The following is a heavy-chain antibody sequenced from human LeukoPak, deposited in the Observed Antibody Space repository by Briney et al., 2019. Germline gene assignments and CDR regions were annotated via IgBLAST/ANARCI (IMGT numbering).Heavy chain of an antibody. CDR2: TYYRSKWYN. V-gene: IGHV6-1*01. CDR3: KADLPLMDV. CDR1: XSVSSXSAA. Sequence: XSVSSXSAAWNWIRQSPSRGLEWLGRTYYRSKWYNDYAVSVKSRITINPDTSKNQVSLQLNSVTPEDTAVYYCKADLPLMDVWGQGTTVTVSS. J-gene: IGHJ6*02.